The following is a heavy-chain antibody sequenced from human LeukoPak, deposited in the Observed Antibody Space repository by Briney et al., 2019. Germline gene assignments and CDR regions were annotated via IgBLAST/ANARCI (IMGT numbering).Heavy chain of an antibody. D-gene: IGHD4-23*01. CDR3: ARGYGDNSGAFDI. CDR1: GGSISSSSYY. Sequence: PSETLSLTCTVSGGSISSSSYYWGWIRQPPGKGLEWIGSIYYSGSTYYNPSLKSRVTISLDRSKNQFSLKLSSVTAADTAVYFCARGYGDNSGAFDIWGQGTLVTVSS. CDR2: IYYSGST. V-gene: IGHV4-39*07. J-gene: IGHJ3*02.